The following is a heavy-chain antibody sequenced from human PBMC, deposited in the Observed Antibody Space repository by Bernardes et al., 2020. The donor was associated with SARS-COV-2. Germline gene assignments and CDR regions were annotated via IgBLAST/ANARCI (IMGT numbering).Heavy chain of an antibody. J-gene: IGHJ4*02. CDR1: GFTFSSYS. D-gene: IGHD6-19*01. Sequence: EGSLRLSCAASGFTFSSYSMNWVRQAPGKGLEWVSYISSSSNTIYYTDSVKGRFTISRDNAKNSLYLQMNSLSDEDTAVYYCTGSGRTVGWGQGTLVTVSS. CDR2: ISSSSNTI. V-gene: IGHV3-48*02. CDR3: TGSGRTVG.